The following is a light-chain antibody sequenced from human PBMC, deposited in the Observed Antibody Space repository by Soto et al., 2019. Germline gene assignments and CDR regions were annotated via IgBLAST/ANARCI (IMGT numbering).Light chain of an antibody. CDR2: EVR. V-gene: IGLV2-14*01. CDR1: SSDIGGYDY. CDR3: SSYASNNTPV. J-gene: IGLJ1*01. Sequence: QSVLTQAASVSGYPGQSITISCTGTSSDIGGYDYVSWYQHHPGKAPRLMIYEVRNRPSGVSNRFSGSKSGNTASLTISGLQTEDEADYYCSSYASNNTPVFGTGTKVTVL.